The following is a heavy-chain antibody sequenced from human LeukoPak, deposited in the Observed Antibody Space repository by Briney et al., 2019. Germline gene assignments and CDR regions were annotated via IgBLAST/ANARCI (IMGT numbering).Heavy chain of an antibody. CDR2: IKQDGSQK. CDR1: GFTFSSYW. D-gene: IGHD6-13*01. Sequence: GGSLRLSCAASGFTFSSYWMSWVRQAPGKGLEWVANIKQDGSQKYYADSVKGRFTISRDNSKNTLYLQMNSLRAEDTAVYYCASILYSSSWYYFDYWGQGTLVTVSS. J-gene: IGHJ4*02. V-gene: IGHV3-7*01. CDR3: ASILYSSSWYYFDY.